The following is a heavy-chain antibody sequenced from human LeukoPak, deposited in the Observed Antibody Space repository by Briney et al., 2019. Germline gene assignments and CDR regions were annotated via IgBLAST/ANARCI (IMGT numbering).Heavy chain of an antibody. Sequence: PSETLSLTCTVSGGSISSHYWSWIRQPPGKGLEWIGYIYYSGSTNYNPSLKSRVTISVDTSKNQFSLKLSSVTAADTAVYYCARATGAATIPDCWGQGTLVTVSS. D-gene: IGHD5-12*01. V-gene: IGHV4-59*11. J-gene: IGHJ4*02. CDR2: IYYSGST. CDR1: GGSISSHY. CDR3: ARATGAATIPDC.